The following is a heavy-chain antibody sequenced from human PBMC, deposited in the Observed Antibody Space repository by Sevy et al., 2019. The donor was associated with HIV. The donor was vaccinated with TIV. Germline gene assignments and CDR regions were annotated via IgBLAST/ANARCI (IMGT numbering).Heavy chain of an antibody. D-gene: IGHD3-10*01. CDR1: GYTLTKLS. V-gene: IGHV1-24*01. J-gene: IGHJ4*02. CDR2: FDPEDGET. CDR3: ATTKDYNESTRCPFDY. Sequence: ASVKVSCKVSGYTLTKLSMHWVRQAPGKGLEWMGSFDPEDGETLYAQSLQGRITMTEDTSTDTAYMELNSLRSEDTAVYYCATTKDYNESTRCPFDYWGQGTLVTVSS.